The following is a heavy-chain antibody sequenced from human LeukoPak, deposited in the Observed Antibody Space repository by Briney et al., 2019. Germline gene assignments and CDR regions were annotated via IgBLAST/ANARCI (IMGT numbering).Heavy chain of an antibody. CDR3: ARDRQYYYDSSGLGGSDY. V-gene: IGHV1-2*02. Sequence: GASVKVSCKASGGTFSSYAISWVRQAPGQGLEWMGWINPNSGGTNYAQKFQGRVTMTRDTSISTAYMELSRLRSDDTAVYYCARDRQYYYDSSGLGGSDYWGQGTLVTVSS. CDR1: GGTFSSYA. D-gene: IGHD3-22*01. CDR2: INPNSGGT. J-gene: IGHJ4*02.